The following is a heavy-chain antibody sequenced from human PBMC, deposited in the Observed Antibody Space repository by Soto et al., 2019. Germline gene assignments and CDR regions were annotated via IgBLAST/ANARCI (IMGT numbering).Heavy chain of an antibody. Sequence: EVQLEESGGGLVQPGGSLRLSCAASGFTFGIYWMSWVRQAPGKGLEWLATIKWDASEKKYVDSVKGRFTMSRDNAKNPMYLQMDSLGADDTAVYYCDRGSGYGSGTSVNHYRDYGGHGTLVPVSS. CDR2: IKWDASEK. CDR1: GFTFGIYW. D-gene: IGHD3-10*01. V-gene: IGHV3-7*01. J-gene: IGHJ4*01. CDR3: DRGSGYGSGTSVNHYRDY.